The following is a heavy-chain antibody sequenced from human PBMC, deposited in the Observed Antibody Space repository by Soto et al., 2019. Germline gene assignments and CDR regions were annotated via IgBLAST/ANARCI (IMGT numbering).Heavy chain of an antibody. Sequence: SETRSLTCTVSGGSISSYYWSWIRQPPGKGLEWIGYIYYSGSTNYNPSLKSRVTISVDTSKNQFSLKLSSVTAADTAVYYCARVWSGYSSSWYAHYWGQGTLVTVS. V-gene: IGHV4-59*01. CDR2: IYYSGST. CDR3: ARVWSGYSSSWYAHY. J-gene: IGHJ4*02. CDR1: GGSISSYY. D-gene: IGHD6-13*01.